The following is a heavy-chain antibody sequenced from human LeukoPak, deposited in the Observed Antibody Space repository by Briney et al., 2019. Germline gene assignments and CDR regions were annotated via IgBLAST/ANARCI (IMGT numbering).Heavy chain of an antibody. CDR1: GFTVSSNY. D-gene: IGHD3-10*01. J-gene: IGHJ4*02. CDR2: LYSGGST. CDR3: VREYHYGRFDY. Sequence: GGSLRLSCAASGFTVSSNYMSWVRQAPGKGLEWVSVLYSGGSTYYAGSVKGRFTISRDSSKNTLFLQMNSLRAEDTAVYYCVREYHYGRFDYRGQGTLVTVSS. V-gene: IGHV3-53*01.